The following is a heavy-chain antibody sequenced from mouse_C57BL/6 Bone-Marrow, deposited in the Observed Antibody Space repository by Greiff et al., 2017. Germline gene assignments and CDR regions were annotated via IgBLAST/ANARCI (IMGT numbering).Heavy chain of an antibody. D-gene: IGHD1-1*01. CDR2: IHPNSGST. V-gene: IGHV1-64*01. Sequence: QVQLQQPGAELVKPGASVKLSCKASGYTFTSYWMHWVKQRPGQGLEWIGMIHPNSGSTNYNEKFKSKATLTVDKSSSTAYMQLSSLTSEDSAVYYWERVYYYGSSGYWGQGTTLTVSS. CDR3: ERVYYYGSSGY. J-gene: IGHJ2*01. CDR1: GYTFTSYW.